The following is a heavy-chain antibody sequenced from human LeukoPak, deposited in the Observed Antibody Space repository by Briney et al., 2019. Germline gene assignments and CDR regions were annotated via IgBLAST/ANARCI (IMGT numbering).Heavy chain of an antibody. D-gene: IGHD6-13*01. J-gene: IGHJ1*01. Sequence: GGSLRFSCGASGFIFSTYSMNWVRKSPGKGLEWVSSIIGGSNYIYYADSVKGRFTISRDNAKNSLFLQVNSLRAEDTAVYYCARDFGDSSDYFQHWGQGTLVTVSS. CDR3: ARDFGDSSDYFQH. CDR1: GFIFSTYS. V-gene: IGHV3-21*01. CDR2: IIGGSNYI.